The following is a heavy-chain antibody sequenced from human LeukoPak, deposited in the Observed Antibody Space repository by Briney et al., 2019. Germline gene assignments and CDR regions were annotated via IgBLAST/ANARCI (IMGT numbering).Heavy chain of an antibody. CDR1: GFTVSSNY. Sequence: GGSLRLSCAASGFTVSSNYMSRVGQAPGKGLEWVSVIYSGGSTYYADSVKGRFTISRDNSKNTLYLQMNSLRAEDTAVYYCARDLMGNFDYWGQGTLVTVSS. CDR2: IYSGGST. CDR3: ARDLMGNFDY. V-gene: IGHV3-66*01. D-gene: IGHD1-26*01. J-gene: IGHJ4*02.